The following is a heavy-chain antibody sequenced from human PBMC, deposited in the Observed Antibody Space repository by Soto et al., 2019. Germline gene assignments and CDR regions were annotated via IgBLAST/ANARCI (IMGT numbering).Heavy chain of an antibody. Sequence: PSETLSLTCAVYGGSFSGYYWSWIRQPPGKGLEWIGEINHSGSTNYNPSLKSRVTISVDTSNNQFSLKLSSVTAADTAVYYCARATWIYQVNIYYYGMDVWGQGTTVTVSS. CDR3: ARATWIYQVNIYYYGMDV. V-gene: IGHV4-34*01. CDR2: INHSGST. J-gene: IGHJ6*02. CDR1: GGSFSGYY. D-gene: IGHD5-12*01.